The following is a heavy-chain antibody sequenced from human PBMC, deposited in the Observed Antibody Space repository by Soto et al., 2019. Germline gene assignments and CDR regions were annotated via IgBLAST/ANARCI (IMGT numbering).Heavy chain of an antibody. CDR2: INSDGSST. CDR1: GFTFSSYW. CDR3: ARVLIPHYYDSSGYPPNYYGMDV. Sequence: PGGSLRLSCAASGFTFSSYWMHWVRQAPGKGLVWVSRINSDGSSTNYADSVKGRFTISRDNAKNTLYLQMNSLRAEDTAVYYCARVLIPHYYDSSGYPPNYYGMDVWGQGTTVTVSS. J-gene: IGHJ6*02. V-gene: IGHV3-74*01. D-gene: IGHD3-22*01.